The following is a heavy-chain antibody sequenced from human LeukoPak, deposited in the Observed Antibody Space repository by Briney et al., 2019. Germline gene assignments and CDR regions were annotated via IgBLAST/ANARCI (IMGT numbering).Heavy chain of an antibody. J-gene: IGHJ4*02. CDR1: GYTFTSYG. CDR3: ARVPWIQLWAYYFDY. V-gene: IGHV1-18*01. CDR2: ISAYNGNT. D-gene: IGHD5-18*01. Sequence: GASVKVSCKASGYTFTSYGISWVRQAPGQGLEWMGWISAYNGNTNYAQKLQGRVTMTTDTSTSTAHMELRSLRSDDTAVYYCARVPWIQLWAYYFDYWGQGTLVTVSS.